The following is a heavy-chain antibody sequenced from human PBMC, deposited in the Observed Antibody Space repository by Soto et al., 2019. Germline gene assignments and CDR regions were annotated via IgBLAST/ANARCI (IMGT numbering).Heavy chain of an antibody. CDR2: IGTAGDT. V-gene: IGHV3-13*01. D-gene: IGHD6-25*01. CDR3: VKETTAAMTYFDY. CDR1: GFTFSSYD. J-gene: IGHJ4*02. Sequence: GGSLRLSCAASGFTFSSYDMHWVRQATGKGLEWVSAIGTAGDTYYPGSVKGRFTISRDNSKNTVYLQMNSLRAEDTAVYYCVKETTAAMTYFDYWGQGALVTVSS.